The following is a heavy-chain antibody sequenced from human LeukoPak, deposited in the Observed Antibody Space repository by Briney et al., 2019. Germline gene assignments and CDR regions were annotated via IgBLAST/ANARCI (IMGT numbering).Heavy chain of an antibody. J-gene: IGHJ4*02. D-gene: IGHD5-24*01. CDR3: VKGRMSEDGLDF. CDR2: ISSSGNT. V-gene: IGHV3-23*01. Sequence: GGSLRLSCEAPGFTFGRSAMTWVRQTPGKGLEWFSSISSSGNTYYADSVKGRFTISRDNSKNLVNLQMNSLRAEDTAIYYCVKGRMSEDGLDFWGQGSLVTVSS. CDR1: GFTFGRSA.